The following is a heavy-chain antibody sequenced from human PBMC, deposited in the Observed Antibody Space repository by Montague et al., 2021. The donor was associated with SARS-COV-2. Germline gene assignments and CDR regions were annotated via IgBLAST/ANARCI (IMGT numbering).Heavy chain of an antibody. CDR3: ARDRGDCGGDCYAPYYYGVDV. J-gene: IGHJ6*02. CDR1: GFSVSRRY. CDR2: IFGGGST. D-gene: IGHD2-21*02. Sequence: SLRLSCAASGFSVSRRYMSWVRQAPGKGLEWVSGIFGGGSTYYVDSVESRFTISRDTSRNTLYLQMKSLRDEDTATYYCARDRGDCGGDCYAPYYYGVDVWGQGTTVTVSS. V-gene: IGHV3-66*02.